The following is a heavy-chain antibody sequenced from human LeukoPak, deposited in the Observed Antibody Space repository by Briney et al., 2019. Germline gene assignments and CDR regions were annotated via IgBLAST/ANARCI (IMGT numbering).Heavy chain of an antibody. CDR3: ARHSGSTVEY. CDR2: VYSSGGT. V-gene: IGHV4-59*01. D-gene: IGHD1-26*01. Sequence: SETLSLTCTVSGGSISNYYWSWIRRPPGKGLEWIGYVYSSGGTNYSPSLKSRVTISVDTSTNQFSLKVRSVTAADTAVYFCARHSGSTVEYWGQGTLVTVSS. J-gene: IGHJ4*02. CDR1: GGSISNYY.